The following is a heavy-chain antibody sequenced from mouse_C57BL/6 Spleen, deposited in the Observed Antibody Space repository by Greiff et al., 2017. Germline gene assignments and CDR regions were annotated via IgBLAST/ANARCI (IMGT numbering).Heavy chain of an antibody. Sequence: QVQLQQSGAELVRPGASVTLSCKASGYTFTDYEMHWVKQTPVHGLEWIGAIDPETGGTAYNQKFKGKAILTADKSSSTAYMELRSLTSEDSAVYYCTTEPLGPFAYWGQGTLVTVSA. D-gene: IGHD4-1*01. CDR3: TTEPLGPFAY. V-gene: IGHV1-15*01. CDR2: IDPETGGT. CDR1: GYTFTDYE. J-gene: IGHJ3*01.